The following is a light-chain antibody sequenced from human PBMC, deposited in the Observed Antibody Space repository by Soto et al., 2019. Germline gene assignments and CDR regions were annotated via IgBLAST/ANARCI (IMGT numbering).Light chain of an antibody. Sequence: QSVLTQPPSVSGSPGQRVTISCTWISSNTGTGYDVHWYQQLPGTAPKLLIYGNSNRPSGVPDRFSGSKSGTSASLAITGLQAEDEADYYCQSFDSSRFYVFGTGTKVTVL. CDR1: SSNTGTGYD. CDR3: QSFDSSRFYV. V-gene: IGLV1-40*01. J-gene: IGLJ1*01. CDR2: GNS.